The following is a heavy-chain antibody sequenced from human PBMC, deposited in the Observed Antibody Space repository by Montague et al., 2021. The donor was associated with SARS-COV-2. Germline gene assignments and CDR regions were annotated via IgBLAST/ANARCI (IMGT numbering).Heavy chain of an antibody. Sequence: SETLSLTCAVYGGPFNPYFWTWIRQTPGKGLEWIGEISHDGSTXXXPSXXXRVTISVDTSKSQLSLTLNSVTAADTAVDYCARGRPGGYSRCWIESWGQGTLVTVSS. D-gene: IGHD6-13*01. CDR1: GGPFNPYF. V-gene: IGHV4-34*01. J-gene: IGHJ4*02. CDR2: ISHDGST. CDR3: ARGRPGGYSRCWIES.